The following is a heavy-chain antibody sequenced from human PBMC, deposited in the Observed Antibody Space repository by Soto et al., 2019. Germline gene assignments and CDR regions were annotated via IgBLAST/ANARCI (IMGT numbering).Heavy chain of an antibody. V-gene: IGHV4-39*01. Sequence: SETLSLTCTVSGGSISSSSYYWGWIRQPPGKGLEWIGSIYYSGSTYYNPSLKSRVTISVDTSKNQFSLKLSSVTAADTAVYYCASGVYDILTGFFMDTDYWGQGTLVTVSS. CDR2: IYYSGST. CDR3: ASGVYDILTGFFMDTDY. J-gene: IGHJ4*02. D-gene: IGHD3-9*01. CDR1: GGSISSSSYY.